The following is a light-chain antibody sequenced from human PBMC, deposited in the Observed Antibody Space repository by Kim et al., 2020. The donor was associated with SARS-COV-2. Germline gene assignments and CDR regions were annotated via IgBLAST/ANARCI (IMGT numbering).Light chain of an antibody. CDR1: SPTTGNNA. CDR2: NVV. Sequence: QRVTISCSGSSPTTGNNAVNWNQRLPGKAPKLLIYNVVLVPSGVSDRFSGSKSGTSASLAISGLQSEDEADYYCAAWDDRLNGTVFGGGTKLTVL. V-gene: IGLV1-36*01. CDR3: AAWDDRLNGTV. J-gene: IGLJ2*01.